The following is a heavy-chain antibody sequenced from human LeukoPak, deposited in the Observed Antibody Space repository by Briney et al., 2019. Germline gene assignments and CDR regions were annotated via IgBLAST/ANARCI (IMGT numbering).Heavy chain of an antibody. CDR3: AREVRYSGSYPDALDI. CDR1: GGSISSSSYY. D-gene: IGHD1-26*01. Sequence: SETLSLTCTVSGGSISSSSYYWGWIRQPPGKGLEWIGYIYYSGSTNYNPSLKSRVTISVDTSKNQFSLKLSSVTAADTAVYYCAREVRYSGSYPDALDIWGQGTMVTVSS. V-gene: IGHV4-61*01. CDR2: IYYSGST. J-gene: IGHJ3*02.